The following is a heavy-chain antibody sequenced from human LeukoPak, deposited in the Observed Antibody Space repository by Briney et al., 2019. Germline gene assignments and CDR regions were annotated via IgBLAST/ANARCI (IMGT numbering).Heavy chain of an antibody. V-gene: IGHV3-21*01. CDR3: AREVGYYDSSGYSDY. Sequence: PGGSLRLSCAASGFTFSSYSMNWVRQAPGKGLEWVPSISSSSSYIYYADSVKGRFTISRDNAKNSLYLQMNSLRAEDTAVYYCAREVGYYDSSGYSDYWGQGTLVTVSS. J-gene: IGHJ4*02. CDR2: ISSSSSYI. CDR1: GFTFSSYS. D-gene: IGHD3-22*01.